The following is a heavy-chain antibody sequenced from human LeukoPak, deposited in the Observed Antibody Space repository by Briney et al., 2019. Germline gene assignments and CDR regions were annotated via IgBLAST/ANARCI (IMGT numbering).Heavy chain of an antibody. Sequence: GASVKVSCKASGYTFTSYGISWVRQAPGQGLDWMGWISAYNGNTNYAQKLQGRVTMTTDTSTSTAYMELRSLRSDDTAVYYCARDRYSYGYYYGMDVWGQGTTVTVSS. V-gene: IGHV1-18*01. CDR3: ARDRYSYGYYYGMDV. CDR1: GYTFTSYG. CDR2: ISAYNGNT. J-gene: IGHJ6*02. D-gene: IGHD5-18*01.